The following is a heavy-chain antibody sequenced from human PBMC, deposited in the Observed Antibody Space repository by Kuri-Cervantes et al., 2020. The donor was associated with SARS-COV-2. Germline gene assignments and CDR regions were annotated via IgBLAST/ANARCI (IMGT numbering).Heavy chain of an antibody. V-gene: IGHV1-8*03. Sequence: ASVKVSCKASGYTFTSYDINWVRQAPGQGLEWMGWMNPNSGNTGYAQKFQGRVTITRNTSISTAYMELSSLRSEDTAVYYCAREGYCSSTSCSQGGPYAFDIWGQGTMVTVSS. J-gene: IGHJ3*02. D-gene: IGHD2-2*01. CDR3: AREGYCSSTSCSQGGPYAFDI. CDR2: MNPNSGNT. CDR1: GYTFTSYD.